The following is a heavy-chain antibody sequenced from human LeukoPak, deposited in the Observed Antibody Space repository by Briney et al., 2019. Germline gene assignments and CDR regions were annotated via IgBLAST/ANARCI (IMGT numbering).Heavy chain of an antibody. J-gene: IGHJ4*02. CDR3: ARAGYSGYDYCPY. Sequence: PGGSLRLSCAASGFTFSSYAMSWVRQAPGKGLEWVSAISGSGGSTYYADSVKGRFTTSRDNAKNTLYLQMNSLRAEDTAVYYCARAGYSGYDYCPYWGQGTLVTVSS. D-gene: IGHD5-12*01. V-gene: IGHV3-23*01. CDR1: GFTFSSYA. CDR2: ISGSGGST.